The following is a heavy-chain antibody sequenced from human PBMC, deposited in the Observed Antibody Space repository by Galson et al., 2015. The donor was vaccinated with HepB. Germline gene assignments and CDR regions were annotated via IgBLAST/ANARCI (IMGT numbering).Heavy chain of an antibody. Sequence: SVKVSCKASGYTFTTYTINWVRQAPGQGLEWMGWINTYSGSTKYAQNLQDRVTMTTDTFTKTAYMELTSLRSDDTAMYYCARGGMAVIGGPTFDFWGQGTLVTVS. J-gene: IGHJ4*02. V-gene: IGHV1-18*01. CDR2: INTYSGST. CDR3: ARGGMAVIGGPTFDF. CDR1: GYTFTTYT. D-gene: IGHD3-16*01.